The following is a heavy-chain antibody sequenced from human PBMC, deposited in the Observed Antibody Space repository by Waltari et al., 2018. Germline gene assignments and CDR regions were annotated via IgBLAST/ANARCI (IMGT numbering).Heavy chain of an antibody. CDR2: IYYSGST. V-gene: IGHV4-59*01. CDR1: GGSISSYY. J-gene: IGHJ3*02. D-gene: IGHD2-21*01. Sequence: QVQLQESGPGLVKPSETLSLTCTVSGGSISSYYWSWIRQPPGKGLEWIGYIYYSGSTNYNPSLKSRVTISVDTSKNQFSLKLSSVTAADTAVYYCASGYCGGDCSIEPHSPGAFDIWGQGTMVTVSS. CDR3: ASGYCGGDCSIEPHSPGAFDI.